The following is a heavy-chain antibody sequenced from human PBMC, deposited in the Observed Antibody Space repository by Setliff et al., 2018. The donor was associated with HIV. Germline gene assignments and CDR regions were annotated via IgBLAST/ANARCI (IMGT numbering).Heavy chain of an antibody. D-gene: IGHD3-10*01. V-gene: IGHV4-39*01. CDR2: IFYSGIT. J-gene: IGHJ5*02. Sequence: SETLSLTCTVSGGSFTSRSYYWGWIRQPPGKGLEWIGSIFYSGITYYNPSLKSRVTISVDTSKNQFSLRLSSVTAADTAVYYCARSLGGRFDPWGQGTLVTVSS. CDR1: GGSFTSRSYY. CDR3: ARSLGGRFDP.